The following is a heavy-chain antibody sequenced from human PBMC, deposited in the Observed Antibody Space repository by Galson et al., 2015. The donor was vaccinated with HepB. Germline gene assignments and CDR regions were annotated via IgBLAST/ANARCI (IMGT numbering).Heavy chain of an antibody. CDR1: GYTFSSYG. CDR2: IRYDGSNK. D-gene: IGHD5-18*01. J-gene: IGHJ4*02. Sequence: SLRLSCETSGYTFSSYGMHWVRQAPGKGLEWVAFIRYDGSNKYYADSVKGRFTISRDNSKNTLYLQMNSLRADDTAVYYCAKDRWPGYSYGSTFDYWGQGTLVTVSS. V-gene: IGHV3-30*02. CDR3: AKDRWPGYSYGSTFDY.